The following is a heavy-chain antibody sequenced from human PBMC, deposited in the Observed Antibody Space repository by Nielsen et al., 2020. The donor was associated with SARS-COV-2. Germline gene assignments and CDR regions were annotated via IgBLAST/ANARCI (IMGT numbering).Heavy chain of an antibody. CDR2: IKQDGSEK. CDR3: ARPPHGGDYFDY. CDR1: GVTCCRDG. Sequence: GESLKISCEVSGVTCCRDGMTWVRQTPGKGLEWVANIKQDGSEKYYVDSVKGRFTISRDNAKNSLYLQINSLRAEDTAVYYCARPPHGGDYFDYWGQGTLVTVSS. J-gene: IGHJ4*02. V-gene: IGHV3-7*03. D-gene: IGHD3-10*01.